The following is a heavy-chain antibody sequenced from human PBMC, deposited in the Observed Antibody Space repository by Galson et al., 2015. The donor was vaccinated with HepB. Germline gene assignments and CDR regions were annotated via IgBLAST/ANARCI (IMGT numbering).Heavy chain of an antibody. CDR3: AKGGEWLRRPIDF. CDR2: VSSDESDR. D-gene: IGHD5-12*01. J-gene: IGHJ4*01. CDR1: GFNFRTFG. Sequence: SLRLSCAASGFNFRTFGMLWVRQAPGKGLEWVAVVSSDESDRYYEDSVKGRFTISRDYSKNTLYLQMNSLRPEDTAVYYCAKGGEWLRRPIDFWGHGTQVVVSS. V-gene: IGHV3-30*18.